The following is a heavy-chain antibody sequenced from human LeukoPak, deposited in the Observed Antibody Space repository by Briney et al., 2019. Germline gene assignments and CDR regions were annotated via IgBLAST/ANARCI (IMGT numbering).Heavy chain of an antibody. J-gene: IGHJ5*02. Sequence: GGSLRLSCVASGFTFSSYWMSWVRQAPGQGLEWVANIKQDGSENFYVDSVKGRFTISRDNAKNSLYLQMNSLRAEDTAVYYCARDSTGYGYEEWSWGQGTLVTVSS. CDR2: IKQDGSEN. D-gene: IGHD5-18*01. CDR3: ARDSTGYGYEEWS. V-gene: IGHV3-7*01. CDR1: GFTFSSYW.